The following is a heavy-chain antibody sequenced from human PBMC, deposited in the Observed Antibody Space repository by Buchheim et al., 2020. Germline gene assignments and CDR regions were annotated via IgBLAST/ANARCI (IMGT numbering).Heavy chain of an antibody. CDR2: IYHSGST. J-gene: IGHJ4*02. CDR3: ASWKTSTRGDYLDY. D-gene: IGHD1-1*01. Sequence: QLQLQESGSGLVKPSQTLSLTCAVSGGSISSGGYSWSWIRQPPGKGLEWIGYIYHSGSTYYNPSLKSRVTISVDRSKNPFSLKLSSVTAADTAVYYWASWKTSTRGDYLDYWGQGTL. CDR1: GGSISSGGYS. V-gene: IGHV4-30-2*01.